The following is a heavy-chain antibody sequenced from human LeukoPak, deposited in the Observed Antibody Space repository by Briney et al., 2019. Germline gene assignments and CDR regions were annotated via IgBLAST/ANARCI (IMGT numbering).Heavy chain of an antibody. J-gene: IGHJ4*02. CDR1: GFTFSSYS. V-gene: IGHV3-21*01. CDR3: ATGSGTYYDS. Sequence: PGGSLRLSCAASGFTFSSYSMNWVRQAPGKGLEWVSSISSSSSYIYYADSVKGRLTISRDNAKNTLYLQMNSLRAEDTAVYYCATGSGTYYDSWGQGTLVTVSS. CDR2: ISSSSSYI. D-gene: IGHD3-10*01.